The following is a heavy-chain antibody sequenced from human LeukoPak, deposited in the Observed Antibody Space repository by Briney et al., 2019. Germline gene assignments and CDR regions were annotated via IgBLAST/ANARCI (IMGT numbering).Heavy chain of an antibody. J-gene: IGHJ5*02. CDR3: ARVADYGDYVGGDWIDP. D-gene: IGHD4-17*01. V-gene: IGHV4-34*01. Sequence: SETLSLTCAVYGGSFSGYYWSWIRQPPGKGLEWIGEINHSGSANYNPSLKSRVTMSVDTSENQFSLKLSSVTAADTAVYYCARVADYGDYVGGDWIDPWGQGTLVTVSS. CDR2: INHSGSA. CDR1: GGSFSGYY.